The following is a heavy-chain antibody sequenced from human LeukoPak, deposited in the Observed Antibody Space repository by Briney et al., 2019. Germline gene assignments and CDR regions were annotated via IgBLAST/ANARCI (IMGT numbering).Heavy chain of an antibody. J-gene: IGHJ6*02. CDR1: GGTFSSYA. Sequence: ASVKVSCKASGGTFSSYAISWVRQAPGQGLEWMGIINPSGGSTSYAQKFQGRVTMTRDTSTSTVYMELSSLRSEDTAVYYCARDVPYSSGWSYYYYYGMDVWGQGTTVTVSS. V-gene: IGHV1-46*01. CDR3: ARDVPYSSGWSYYYYYGMDV. D-gene: IGHD6-19*01. CDR2: INPSGGST.